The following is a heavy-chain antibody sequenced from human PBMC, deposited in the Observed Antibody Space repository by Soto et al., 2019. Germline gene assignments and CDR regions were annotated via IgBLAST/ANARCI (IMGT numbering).Heavy chain of an antibody. CDR1: GFTFSSYW. CDR3: ARALINWDDAFDI. D-gene: IGHD7-27*01. J-gene: IGHJ3*02. CDR2: INSDGSST. V-gene: IGHV3-74*01. Sequence: GGSLRLSCAASGFTFSSYWMHWVRQAPGKGLVWVSRINSDGSSTSYADSVKGRFTIYRDNAKNTLYLQMNSLRAEDTAVYYCARALINWDDAFDIWGQGTMVTVSS.